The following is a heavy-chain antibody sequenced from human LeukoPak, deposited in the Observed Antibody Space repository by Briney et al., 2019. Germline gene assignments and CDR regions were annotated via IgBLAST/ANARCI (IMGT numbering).Heavy chain of an antibody. Sequence: ASVKVSCKASGYTFTGYYMHWVRQAPGQGLEWMGWINPNSGGTNYAQKFQGRVTMTRDTSISTAYMELSRLRSDDTAVYYCARGGITIFGVVPTDASDIWGQGTMVTVSS. D-gene: IGHD3-3*01. V-gene: IGHV1-2*02. CDR3: ARGGITIFGVVPTDASDI. CDR2: INPNSGGT. CDR1: GYTFTGYY. J-gene: IGHJ3*02.